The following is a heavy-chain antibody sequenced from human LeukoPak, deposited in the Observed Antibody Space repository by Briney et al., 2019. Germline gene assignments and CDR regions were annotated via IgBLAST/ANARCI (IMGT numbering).Heavy chain of an antibody. CDR3: AREASLRFLEWLLFYFDY. V-gene: IGHV3-30-3*01. D-gene: IGHD3-3*01. CDR1: GFTFSSYA. CDR2: ISYDGSNK. J-gene: IGHJ4*02. Sequence: GGSLRLSCAASGFTFSSYAMHWVRQAPGKGLEWVAVISYDGSNKYYADSVKGRFTISRDNSKNTLYLQMNSLRAEDTAVYYCAREASLRFLEWLLFYFDYWGQGTLVTVSS.